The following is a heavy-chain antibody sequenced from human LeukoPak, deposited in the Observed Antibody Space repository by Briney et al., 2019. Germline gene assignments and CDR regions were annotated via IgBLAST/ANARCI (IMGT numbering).Heavy chain of an antibody. CDR1: GASIRSYY. CDR2: ITYSGNT. D-gene: IGHD2-21*01. CDR3: AQQVIGTSNSFDV. J-gene: IGHJ3*01. Sequence: PSETLSLTCNVSGASIRSYYWTWIRQSPGKGLEWIGSITYSGNTQLNPSLRSRVTMSSDPPKSQFSLKPTSVTTADTALYYCAQQVIGTSNSFDVWGQGTMVTVSS. V-gene: IGHV4-59*01.